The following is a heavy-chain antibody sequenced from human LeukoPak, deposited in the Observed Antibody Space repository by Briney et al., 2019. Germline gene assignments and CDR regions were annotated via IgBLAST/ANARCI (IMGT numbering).Heavy chain of an antibody. CDR2: INPDGSGK. D-gene: IGHD3-16*01. V-gene: IGHV3-7*01. Sequence: GGSLRLSCAASGFTLSTYWMNWVRQVPGKGLDWVANINPDGSGKRYVDSVKGRFTIARDNADNSLSLQMNSLRAEDTAVYYCASWGAGGNSRDQGTLVTVSS. CDR3: ASWGAGGNS. CDR1: GFTLSTYW. J-gene: IGHJ5*01.